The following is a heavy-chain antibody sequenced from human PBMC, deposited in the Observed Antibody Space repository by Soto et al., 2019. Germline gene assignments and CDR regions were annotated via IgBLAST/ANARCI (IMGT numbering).Heavy chain of an antibody. J-gene: IGHJ4*02. D-gene: IGHD3-10*01. CDR3: ARGAMVRGVNYRAIDY. CDR2: INHSGST. V-gene: IGHV4-34*01. CDR1: GGSFSGYY. Sequence: SETLSLTCAVYGGSFSGYYWSWIRQPPGKGLEWIGEINHSGSTNYNPSLKSRVTISVDTSKNQFSLKLSSATAADTAVYYCARGAMVRGVNYRAIDYWGQGTLVTSPQ.